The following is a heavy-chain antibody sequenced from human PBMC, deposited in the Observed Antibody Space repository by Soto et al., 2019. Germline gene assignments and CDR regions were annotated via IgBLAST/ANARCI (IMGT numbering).Heavy chain of an antibody. CDR3: AKDGGWIQSSAGAFDI. V-gene: IGHV3-23*01. CDR2: ISGSGGST. D-gene: IGHD5-18*01. J-gene: IGHJ3*02. Sequence: GGSLRLSCAASGFTFSSYAMSWVRQAPGKGLEWVSAISGSGGSTYYADSVKGRFTISRDNSKNTLYLQMNSLRAEDTAVYYCAKDGGWIQSSAGAFDIWGQGTMVNVSS. CDR1: GFTFSSYA.